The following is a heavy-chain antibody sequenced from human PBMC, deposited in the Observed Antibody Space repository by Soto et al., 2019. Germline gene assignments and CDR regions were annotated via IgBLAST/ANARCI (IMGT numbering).Heavy chain of an antibody. J-gene: IGHJ6*02. CDR3: ARSPDSSGYYPRRYYYGMDV. CDR1: GGSISSGGYS. CDR2: IYHSGST. Sequence: PSETLSLTCAVSGGSISSGGYSWSWIRQPPGKGLEWIGYIYHSGSTYYNPSLKSRVTISVDRSKNQFSLKLSSVTAAETAVYYCARSPDSSGYYPRRYYYGMDVWGQGTTVTVSS. V-gene: IGHV4-30-2*01. D-gene: IGHD3-22*01.